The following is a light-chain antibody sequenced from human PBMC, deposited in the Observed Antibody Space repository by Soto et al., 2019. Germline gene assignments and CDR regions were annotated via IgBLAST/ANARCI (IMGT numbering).Light chain of an antibody. V-gene: IGKV1-39*01. CDR1: QSISNY. J-gene: IGKJ1*01. CDR3: QQTYGTLWT. CDR2: SAS. Sequence: DLQMTQSPSSLSASVGDRVTITCRASQSISNYLNWYQQKPGKAPELLIYSASSLQSGVPSRFSGSGSGTDFTLTISSLQREDLATYYCQQTYGTLWTFGQGTKVEIK.